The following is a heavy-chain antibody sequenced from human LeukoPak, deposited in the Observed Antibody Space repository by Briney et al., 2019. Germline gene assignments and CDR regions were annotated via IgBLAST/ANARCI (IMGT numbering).Heavy chain of an antibody. CDR1: GFTFSSYS. CDR2: ISSSSSYI. Sequence: GGSLRLSCAASGFTFSSYSMNWVRQAPGKGLEWVSSISSSSSYIYYADSVKGRFTISRDNAKNSLYLQMNSLRAEDTAVYYCARGGMVTIRNAFDIWGQGTMVTVSS. V-gene: IGHV3-21*01. D-gene: IGHD5-24*01. J-gene: IGHJ3*02. CDR3: ARGGMVTIRNAFDI.